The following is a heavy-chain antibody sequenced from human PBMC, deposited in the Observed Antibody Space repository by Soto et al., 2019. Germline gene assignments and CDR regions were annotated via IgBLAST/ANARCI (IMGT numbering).Heavy chain of an antibody. V-gene: IGHV3-7*03. CDR1: RFTFTDYW. CDR2: RNQGGNEK. J-gene: IGHJ4*01. Sequence: EVQLVESGGALVQTGGSLRLSCAASRFTFTDYWMSCVRQAPGKGLEWVANRNQGGNEKNYLDSVKGRFTISRDNAKNSVYLQLNSLRAEDTAVYYCARDRFIGTYYIKGVESIFDHWGNGAPVTVFS. CDR3: ARDRFIGTYYIKGVESIFDH. D-gene: IGHD1-26*01.